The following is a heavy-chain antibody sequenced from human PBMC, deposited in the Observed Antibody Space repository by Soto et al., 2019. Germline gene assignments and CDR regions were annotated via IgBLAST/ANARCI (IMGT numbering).Heavy chain of an antibody. CDR1: GFTFSSYW. Sequence: GSLRLSCAASGFTFSSYWMSWVRQAPGKGLEWVANIKQDGSEKYYVDSVKGRFTISRDNAKNSLYLQMNSLRAEDTAVYYCARDLDSSSPTRFYYYYYGMDVWGQGTTVTVSS. D-gene: IGHD6-6*01. CDR2: IKQDGSEK. CDR3: ARDLDSSSPTRFYYYYYGMDV. V-gene: IGHV3-7*03. J-gene: IGHJ6*02.